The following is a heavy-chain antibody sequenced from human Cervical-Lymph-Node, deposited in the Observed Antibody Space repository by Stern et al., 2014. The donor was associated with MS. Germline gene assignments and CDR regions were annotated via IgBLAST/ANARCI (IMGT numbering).Heavy chain of an antibody. CDR2: IYYSGST. D-gene: IGHD4-17*01. Sequence: QVQLQESGPGLVKPSETLSLTCTVSGGSISSSSYYWGWIRQPPGKGLEWIGSIYYSGSTYYNPSLKSRVTISVDTSKNQFSLELSSVTAADTAVYYCARQNLNTVTHGCFDYWGQGTLVTVSS. V-gene: IGHV4-39*01. CDR3: ARQNLNTVTHGCFDY. J-gene: IGHJ4*02. CDR1: GGSISSSSYY.